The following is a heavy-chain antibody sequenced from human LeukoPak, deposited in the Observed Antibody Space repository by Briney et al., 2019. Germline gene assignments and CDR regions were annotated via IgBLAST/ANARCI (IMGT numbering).Heavy chain of an antibody. Sequence: NPSETLSLTCTVSGGSISSYYWSWIRQPPGKGLEWIGYIYYSGSTNYDPSLKSRVTISVDTSKNQFSLKLSSVTAADTAVYYCARVTRFAFDIWGQGTMVTVSS. J-gene: IGHJ3*02. D-gene: IGHD3-3*01. V-gene: IGHV4-59*01. CDR3: ARVTRFAFDI. CDR1: GGSISSYY. CDR2: IYYSGST.